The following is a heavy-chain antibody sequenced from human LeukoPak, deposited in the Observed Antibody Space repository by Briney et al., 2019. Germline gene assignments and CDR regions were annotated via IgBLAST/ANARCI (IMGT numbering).Heavy chain of an antibody. CDR3: TRALRYNWNDVFGY. D-gene: IGHD1-20*01. V-gene: IGHV3-49*04. CDR1: GFTFGDYG. J-gene: IGHJ4*02. CDR2: IRSKAYGGTT. Sequence: SGGSLRLSCTVSGFTFGDYGMSWVRQAPGKGLEWVAFIRSKAYGGTTEYAASVKGRFAITRDDSKSIVYLQMNSLKTEDTAMYYCTRALRYNWNDVFGYWGQGTLVTVSS.